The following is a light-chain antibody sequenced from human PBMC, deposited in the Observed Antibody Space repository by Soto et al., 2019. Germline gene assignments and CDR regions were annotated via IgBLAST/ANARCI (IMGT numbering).Light chain of an antibody. V-gene: IGKV4-1*01. CDR1: QSVLYSSNNKNF. J-gene: IGKJ2*03. Sequence: DIVMTQSPDSLAVSLGERATINCKSSQSVLYSSNNKNFLAWYQQKPGQPPKLLIYWASTRESGVPDRFSGGGSGTDVTLTISSLQAEDVAVYYCQQFYDTPYSFGQGTKLQIK. CDR2: WAS. CDR3: QQFYDTPYS.